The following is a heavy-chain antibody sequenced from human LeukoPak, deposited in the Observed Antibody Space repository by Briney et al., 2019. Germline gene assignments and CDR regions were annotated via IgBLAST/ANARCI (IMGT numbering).Heavy chain of an antibody. Sequence: SETLSLTCTVSGGSISSYYWSWIRQPPGKGLEWIGYIYYSGITNYNPSLKSRVTISVDTSKNQFSLKLSSVTAADTAVYYCARLLRVGYCSSTSCNWFDPWGQGTLVTVSS. CDR1: GGSISSYY. J-gene: IGHJ5*02. CDR2: IYYSGIT. CDR3: ARLLRVGYCSSTSCNWFDP. D-gene: IGHD2-2*03. V-gene: IGHV4-59*01.